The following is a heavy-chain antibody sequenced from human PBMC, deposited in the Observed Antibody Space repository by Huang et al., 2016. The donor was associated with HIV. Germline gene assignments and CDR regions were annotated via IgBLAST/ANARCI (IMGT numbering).Heavy chain of an antibody. J-gene: IGHJ4*02. Sequence: QVQLVQSGAGVKKPGASVKVSCKASGYTFADNYMHWLRQAPGQGLGWRGRINPNGGGTKDAQKFQGRVTRTGDMSISTAYMELSSLRSDDTAVYFCARDIGTLTTFDYWGQGTLVTVSS. V-gene: IGHV1-2*06. CDR3: ARDIGTLTTFDY. CDR1: GYTFADNY. CDR2: INPNGGGT. D-gene: IGHD4-4*01.